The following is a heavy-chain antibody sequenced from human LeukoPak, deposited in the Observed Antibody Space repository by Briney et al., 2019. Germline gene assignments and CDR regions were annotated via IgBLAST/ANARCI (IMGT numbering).Heavy chain of an antibody. J-gene: IGHJ5*02. D-gene: IGHD6-13*01. V-gene: IGHV4-39*01. Sequence: SETLSLTCTVSGGSISSSTYYWGWIRPPPGKGLEWLGSTYYSGSTYNNPSLKSRVTISLDTSKNQFSLKLSSVTAADTAVYYCARLKGRSWYWFDPWGQGTLVTVSS. CDR3: ARLKGRSWYWFDP. CDR2: TYYSGST. CDR1: GGSISSSTYY.